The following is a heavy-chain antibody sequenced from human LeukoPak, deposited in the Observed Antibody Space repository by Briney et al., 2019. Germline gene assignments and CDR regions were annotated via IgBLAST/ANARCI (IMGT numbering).Heavy chain of an antibody. V-gene: IGHV3-21*01. J-gene: IGHJ6*02. CDR1: GFTFSDAW. CDR3: ARGFSARVAGSVSRVRPYYYYGMDV. D-gene: IGHD1-26*01. Sequence: KPEGSLRLSWAASGFTFSDAWMNWVRQAPGKGLEWVSSISSSSSYIYYADSVKGRFTISRDDAKNSPYLQMNSLRAEDTDVYYCARGFSARVAGSVSRVRPYYYYGMDVWGQGTTVTVSS. CDR2: ISSSSSYI.